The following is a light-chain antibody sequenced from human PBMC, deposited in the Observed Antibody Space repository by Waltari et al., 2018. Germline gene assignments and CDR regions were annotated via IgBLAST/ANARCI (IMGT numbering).Light chain of an antibody. CDR3: QHYVSLPVT. Sequence: EIVLTQSPGTLSLSPGERATLPCRASQSISTPLACYQQKPGQPPRLLIYGASNRAAGIPDRVSGSGSGTDFSLTISRLEPEDFAVYYCQHYVSLPVTFGQGTKVEIK. V-gene: IGKV3-20*01. CDR1: QSISTP. CDR2: GAS. J-gene: IGKJ1*01.